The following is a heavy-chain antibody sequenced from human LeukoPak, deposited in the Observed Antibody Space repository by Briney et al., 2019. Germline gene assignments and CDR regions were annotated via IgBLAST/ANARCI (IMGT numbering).Heavy chain of an antibody. V-gene: IGHV4-39*01. CDR3: VRRVVVGINWPYL. J-gene: IGHJ5*02. CDR2: ISYRGTT. Sequence: SETLSHTCFLPGDSLCTNSSWGGWIRQPPGKGLEWIGSISYRGTTYYNPSLKTRVTISVDTSENLFSLKVNYVTAADRAVYYFVRRVVVGINWPYLWGQGTLVTVSS. D-gene: IGHD3-22*01. CDR1: GDSLCTNSSW.